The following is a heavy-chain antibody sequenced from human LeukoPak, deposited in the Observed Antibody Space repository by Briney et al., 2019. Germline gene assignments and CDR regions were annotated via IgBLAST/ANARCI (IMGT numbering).Heavy chain of an antibody. D-gene: IGHD2-2*02. CDR3: ASAPSGGCSSTSCYSYYYMDV. Sequence: GGSLRLSCAASGFTFSSYAMHWVRQAPGKGLEWVAVISYDGSSKYYADSVKGRFTISRDNSKNTLYLQMNSLRAEDTAVYYCASAPSGGCSSTSCYSYYYMDVWGKGTTVTVSS. CDR2: ISYDGSSK. V-gene: IGHV3-30*01. J-gene: IGHJ6*03. CDR1: GFTFSSYA.